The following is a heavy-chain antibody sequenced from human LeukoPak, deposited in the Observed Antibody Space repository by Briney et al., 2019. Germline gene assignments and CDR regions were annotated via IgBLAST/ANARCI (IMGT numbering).Heavy chain of an antibody. CDR3: ARHPGYSSSIDY. Sequence: SGPALVKPTQTPTLTCTFSGFSLSTSGMCVSWIRQPPGKALEWLARIDWDDDKYYSTSLKTRLTISKDTSKNQVVLTMTNMDPVDTATYYCARHPGYSSSIDYWGQGTLVTVSS. CDR1: GFSLSTSGMC. J-gene: IGHJ4*02. D-gene: IGHD6-13*01. CDR2: IDWDDDK. V-gene: IGHV2-70*11.